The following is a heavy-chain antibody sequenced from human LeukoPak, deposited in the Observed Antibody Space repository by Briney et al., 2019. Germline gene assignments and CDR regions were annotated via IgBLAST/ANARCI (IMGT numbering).Heavy chain of an antibody. CDR1: GYTFTNYG. V-gene: IGHV1-18*01. CDR2: INTYNGKT. CDR3: ARGKVTTPPYYYGLDV. Sequence: GDSVKVSCKASGYTFTNYGITWVRQAPGQGLEWMAWINTYNGKTNYAQKVQDRVTLATDTSTRTADMELRTLTSDDTAVYYCARGKVTTPPYYYGLDVWGQGTTVIASS. D-gene: IGHD2-21*02. J-gene: IGHJ6*02.